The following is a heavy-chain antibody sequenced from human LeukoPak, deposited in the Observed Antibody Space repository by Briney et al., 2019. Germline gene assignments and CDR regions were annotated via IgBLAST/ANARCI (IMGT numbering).Heavy chain of an antibody. D-gene: IGHD2-2*01. Sequence: ASVKVSCKASGYTVTSYYMHWVRQAPGQGLEWMGWINPHSGGTNYAQKFQGGVTMTRDTSITTAYMELSSLRSDDTAVYYCARDVGEYCSSTNCYASHYWGQGTLVTVSS. CDR2: INPHSGGT. CDR3: ARDVGEYCSSTNCYASHY. V-gene: IGHV1-2*02. CDR1: GYTVTSYY. J-gene: IGHJ4*02.